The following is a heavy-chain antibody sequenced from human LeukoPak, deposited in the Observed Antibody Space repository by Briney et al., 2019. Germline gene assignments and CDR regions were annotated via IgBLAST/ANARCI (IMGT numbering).Heavy chain of an antibody. V-gene: IGHV3-53*01. Sequence: GGSLRLSCAASGFTVSSNYMSWVRQAPVKGLEWVSVIYSGGSTYYADSVKGRFTISRDNSKNTLYLQMNSLRAEDTAVYYCARGGGRYYDFWTPGGFDYWGQGTLVTVSS. J-gene: IGHJ4*02. CDR3: ARGGGRYYDFWTPGGFDY. D-gene: IGHD3-3*01. CDR2: IYSGGST. CDR1: GFTVSSNY.